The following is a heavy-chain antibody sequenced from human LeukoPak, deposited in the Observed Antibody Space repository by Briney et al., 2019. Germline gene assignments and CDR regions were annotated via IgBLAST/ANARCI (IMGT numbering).Heavy chain of an antibody. CDR3: ARPYYYDSRIDP. CDR1: GTSITPYS. V-gene: IGHV4-59*08. CDR2: TYYSGST. D-gene: IGHD3-22*01. Sequence: SETLSLTCSVSGTSITPYSWSWIRQPPGKGLEWIGYTYYSGSTYYNPSLKSRATISVDTSKNQFSLKLTSVTAADTAVYYCARPYYYDSRIDPWGQGTLVTVSS. J-gene: IGHJ5*02.